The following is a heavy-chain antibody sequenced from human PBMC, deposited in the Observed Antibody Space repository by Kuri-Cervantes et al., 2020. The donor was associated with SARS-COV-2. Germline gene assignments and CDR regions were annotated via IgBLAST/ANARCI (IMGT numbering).Heavy chain of an antibody. V-gene: IGHV1-18*01. J-gene: IGHJ6*02. D-gene: IGHD6-19*01. CDR2: ISAYNGNT. CDR3: ARDRGSSGWSWVYYYYGMDV. CDR1: GYTFNNYG. Sequence: ASVKVSCKASGYTFNNYGINWVRQAPGQGLEWMGWISAYNGNTNYAQKLQDRVTMTTDTSTSTAYMELRSLRSDDTAVYYCARDRGSSGWSWVYYYYGMDVWGQGTTVTVSS.